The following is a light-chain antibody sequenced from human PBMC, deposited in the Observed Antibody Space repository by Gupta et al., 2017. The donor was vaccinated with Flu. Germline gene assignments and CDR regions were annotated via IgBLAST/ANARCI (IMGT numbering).Light chain of an antibody. Sequence: EIVLTQSPGTLSLSPGERATLSCRASQTISSVYLAWYQQKPGQAPRLLIYGASIRATGIPDRFSGSGSGTDFTLTISRLEPEDFAVYYCHQYHSSPGFGQGTKVKV. CDR3: HQYHSSPG. V-gene: IGKV3-20*01. J-gene: IGKJ1*01. CDR2: GAS. CDR1: QTISSVY.